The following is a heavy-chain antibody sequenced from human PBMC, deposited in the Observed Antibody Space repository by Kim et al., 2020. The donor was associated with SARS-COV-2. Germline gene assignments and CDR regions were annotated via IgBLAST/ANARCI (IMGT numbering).Heavy chain of an antibody. V-gene: IGHV3-53*01. CDR3: ARDPQNYDSSGYYSL. D-gene: IGHD3-22*01. CDR1: GFTVSSNY. Sequence: GGSLRLSCAASGFTVSSNYMSWVRQAPGKGLEWVSVIYSGGSTYYADSVKGRFTISRDNSKNTLYLQMNSLRAEDTAVYYCARDPQNYDSSGYYSLWGQGTLVTVSS. J-gene: IGHJ4*02. CDR2: IYSGGST.